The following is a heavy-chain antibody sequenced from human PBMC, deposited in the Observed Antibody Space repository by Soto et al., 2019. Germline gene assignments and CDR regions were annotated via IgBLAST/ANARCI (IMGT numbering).Heavy chain of an antibody. V-gene: IGHV1-18*01. CDR1: GYTFTSYG. CDR2: ISAYNGNT. J-gene: IGHJ6*02. Sequence: GASVKVSCKASGYTFTSYGISWVRQAPGQGLEWMGWISAYNGNTNYAQKLQGRVTMTTDTSTSTAYMELRSLRSDDTAVYYCARWVVVVPAAKPGPELRIGYYYGMDAWGQGTTVTSP. CDR3: ARWVVVVPAAKPGPELRIGYYYGMDA. D-gene: IGHD2-2*02.